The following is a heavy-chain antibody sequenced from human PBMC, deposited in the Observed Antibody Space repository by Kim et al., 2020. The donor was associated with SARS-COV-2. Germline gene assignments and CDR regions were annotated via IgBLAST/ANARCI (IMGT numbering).Heavy chain of an antibody. V-gene: IGHV3-33*01. CDR1: GFTFSSYG. CDR2: IWYDGSNK. Sequence: GGSLRLSCAASGFTFSSYGMHWVRQAPGKGLEWVAVIWYDGSNKYYADSVKGRFTISRDNSKNTLYLQMNSLRAEDTAVYYCTSDPIAVAGKGSDYWGQGPLVTVPS. J-gene: IGHJ4*02. CDR3: TSDPIAVAGKGSDY. D-gene: IGHD6-19*01.